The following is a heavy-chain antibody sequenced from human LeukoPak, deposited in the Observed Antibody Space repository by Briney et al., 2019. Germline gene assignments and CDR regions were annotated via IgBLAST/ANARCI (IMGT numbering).Heavy chain of an antibody. V-gene: IGHV3-23*01. D-gene: IGHD1-1*01. J-gene: IGHJ3*02. CDR3: AKDRWTEVDAFDI. Sequence: GGSLRLSCAASGFTFSSYAMSWARQAPGKGLEWVSAISDSGGSTYYADSVKGRFTISRDNSRNTLYLQMNSLRAEDTAVYYCAKDRWTEVDAFDIWGQGTMVTVSS. CDR2: ISDSGGST. CDR1: GFTFSSYA.